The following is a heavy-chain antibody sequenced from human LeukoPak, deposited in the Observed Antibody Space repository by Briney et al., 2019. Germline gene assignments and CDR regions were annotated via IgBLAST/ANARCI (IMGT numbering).Heavy chain of an antibody. CDR3: ARGGIPYYFDS. V-gene: IGHV4-30-4*01. J-gene: IGHJ4*02. D-gene: IGHD2-2*02. CDR1: GGSISSGDYY. Sequence: SETLSLTCTVSGGSISSGDYYWSWIRQPPGKGLEWIGYIYYSGSTYYNPSLKSRVTISVDTSKNQFSLKLSSVTAADTAVYYCARGGIPYYFDSWGQGTLVTVSS. CDR2: IYYSGST.